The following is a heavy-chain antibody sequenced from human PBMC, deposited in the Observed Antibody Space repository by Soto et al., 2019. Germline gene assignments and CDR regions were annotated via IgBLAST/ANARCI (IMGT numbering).Heavy chain of an antibody. Sequence: EVLLVESGGGLVKPGGSLRLSCAVSGFTFSSYSMNWVRQAPGKGLEWVSSISSSSSYIYYADSVKGRFTISRDNAKNSLYLQMNSLRAEDTAVYYCARDRGWLLPGGMDVWGQGTTVTVSS. CDR2: ISSSSSYI. CDR1: GFTFSSYS. J-gene: IGHJ6*02. D-gene: IGHD2-15*01. V-gene: IGHV3-21*01. CDR3: ARDRGWLLPGGMDV.